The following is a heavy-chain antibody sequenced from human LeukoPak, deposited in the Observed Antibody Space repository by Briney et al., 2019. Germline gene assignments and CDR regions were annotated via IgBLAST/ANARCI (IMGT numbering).Heavy chain of an antibody. CDR2: INPNSGGT. CDR1: GYTFTGYY. J-gene: IGHJ6*03. CDR3: ASSFKWLRPYYYYYMDV. Sequence: ASVKVSCKASGYTFTGYYVHWVRQAPGQGLEWMGWINPNSGGTNYAQKFQGRVTMTRDTSISTAYMELSSLRSEDTAVYYCASSFKWLRPYYYYYMDVWGKGTTVTVSS. D-gene: IGHD5-12*01. V-gene: IGHV1-2*02.